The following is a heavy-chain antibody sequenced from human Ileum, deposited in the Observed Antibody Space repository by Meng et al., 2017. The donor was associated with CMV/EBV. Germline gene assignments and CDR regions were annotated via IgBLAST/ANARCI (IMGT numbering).Heavy chain of an antibody. D-gene: IGHD6-19*01. V-gene: IGHV3-74*01. CDR2: INNDGSST. CDR3: SRASSDWYQDY. Sequence: QRVESGGGLVQPGGSLRLSCAVSGFTFSSNWMYWVRQAPGKGLVWVSRINNDGSSTTYADSVKGRFTISRDNAKNMLYLQMNSLRAEDTAVYYCSRASSDWYQDYWGQGTLVTVSS. J-gene: IGHJ4*02. CDR1: GFTFSSNW.